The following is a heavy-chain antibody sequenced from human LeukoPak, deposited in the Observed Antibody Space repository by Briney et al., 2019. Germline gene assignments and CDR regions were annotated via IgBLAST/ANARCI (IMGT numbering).Heavy chain of an antibody. Sequence: QKFQGRVTMTTDTSTSTAYMELRSLRSDDTAVYYCARGVVVVTAIPFDYWGQGTLVNVSS. V-gene: IGHV1-18*01. D-gene: IGHD2-21*02. CDR3: ARGVVVVTAIPFDY. J-gene: IGHJ4*02.